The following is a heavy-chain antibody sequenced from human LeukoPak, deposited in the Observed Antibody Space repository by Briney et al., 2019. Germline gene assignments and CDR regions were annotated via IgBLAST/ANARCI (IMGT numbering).Heavy chain of an antibody. CDR2: TYYSGST. CDR3: ARVRLFGSGRTGFDY. CDR1: GGSVSSGSYY. D-gene: IGHD6-19*01. V-gene: IGHV4-61*01. J-gene: IGHJ4*02. Sequence: PSETLSLTCTVSGGSVSSGSYYWSWIRQPPGKGLEWIGYTYYSGSTNYNPSLKSRVTISVDTSKNQFPLKLSSVTAADTAVYYCARVRLFGSGRTGFDYWGQGTLVTVSS.